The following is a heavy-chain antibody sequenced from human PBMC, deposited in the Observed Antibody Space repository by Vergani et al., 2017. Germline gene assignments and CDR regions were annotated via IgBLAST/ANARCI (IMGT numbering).Heavy chain of an antibody. D-gene: IGHD3-16*02. J-gene: IGHJ4*02. V-gene: IGHV3-11*01. CDR2: ISSSGSTI. CDR1: GFTFSDYY. Sequence: QVQLVESGGGLVKPGGSLRLSCAASGFTFSDYYMSWIRQAPGKGLEWVSYISSSGSTIYYADSVKGRFTISRDNAKNSLYLQMNSLRAEDTAVYYCARVRTSNYVWGSYRSESHDYWGQGTLVTVSS. CDR3: ARVRTSNYVWGSYRSESHDY.